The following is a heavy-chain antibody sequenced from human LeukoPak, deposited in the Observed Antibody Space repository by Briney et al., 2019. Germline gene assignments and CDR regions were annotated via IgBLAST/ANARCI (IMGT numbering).Heavy chain of an antibody. J-gene: IGHJ4*02. V-gene: IGHV3-48*03. D-gene: IGHD6-19*01. CDR2: ISSSGSTI. CDR1: GFTFSSYE. CDR3: VLAVAAHFDY. Sequence: GGSLRLSCAASGFTFSSYEMNWVRQAPGTGLEWVSYISSSGSTIYYADSVKGRFTISRDNAKNSLYLQMNSLRAEDTAVYYCVLAVAAHFDYWGQGTLVTVSS.